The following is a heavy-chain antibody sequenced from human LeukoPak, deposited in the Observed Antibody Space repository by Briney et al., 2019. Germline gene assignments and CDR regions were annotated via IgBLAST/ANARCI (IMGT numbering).Heavy chain of an antibody. CDR1: GFTFSSYS. D-gene: IGHD6-13*01. Sequence: PGGSLRLSCAASGFTFSSYSMNWVRQAPGKGLEWVSYISSSSSTIYYADSVKGRFTISRDNAKNSLYLQMNSLRAEDTAVYYCARAFRTAAAAGRPEPFDYWGQGTLVTVSS. CDR3: ARAFRTAAAAGRPEPFDY. J-gene: IGHJ4*02. V-gene: IGHV3-48*04. CDR2: ISSSSSTI.